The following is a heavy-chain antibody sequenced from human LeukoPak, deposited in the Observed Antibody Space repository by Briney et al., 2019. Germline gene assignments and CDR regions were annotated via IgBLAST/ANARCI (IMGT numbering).Heavy chain of an antibody. Sequence: ASVKVSCKASGYTFTSYGISWVRQAPGQGLEWMGWISAYNGNTNYAQKLQGRVSMTADTSTSTAYMELRRLRSDDTAVDYFARKGRVPYYYFDLWGQGPLVTVSS. J-gene: IGHJ4*02. V-gene: IGHV1-18*01. CDR1: GYTFTSYG. D-gene: IGHD1-26*01. CDR2: ISAYNGNT. CDR3: ARKGRVPYYYFDL.